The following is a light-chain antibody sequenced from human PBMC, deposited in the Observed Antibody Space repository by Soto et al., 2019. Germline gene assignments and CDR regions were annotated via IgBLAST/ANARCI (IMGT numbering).Light chain of an antibody. Sequence: EIVMTQSPATLSVSPGERATLSCRASQFVGSNLAWYQHKPGQAPRLLIYGASTSATGIPARFSGSGSGTEFTLTISSLQSEDFAVYYCQQYNNWPRTFGQGTKLEIK. CDR3: QQYNNWPRT. V-gene: IGKV3-15*01. CDR1: QFVGSN. CDR2: GAS. J-gene: IGKJ2*01.